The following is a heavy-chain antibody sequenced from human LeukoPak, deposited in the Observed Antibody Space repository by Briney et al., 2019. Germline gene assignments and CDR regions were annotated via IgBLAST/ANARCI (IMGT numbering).Heavy chain of an antibody. J-gene: IGHJ4*02. Sequence: KASETLSLTCSVSGVSISAYYWSWIRQPAGKGLEWIGRIYPGESIYASENTNYNPSLKSRVSMSGDTSKNQVSLKLRSVTAADTAVYYCARDPTTVTTIFDSWGQETLVTVSS. CDR1: GVSISAYY. V-gene: IGHV4-4*07. CDR2: IYPGESIYASENT. D-gene: IGHD4-17*01. CDR3: ARDPTTVTTIFDS.